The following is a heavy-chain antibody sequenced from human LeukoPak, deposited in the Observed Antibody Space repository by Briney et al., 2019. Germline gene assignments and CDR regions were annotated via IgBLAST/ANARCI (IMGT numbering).Heavy chain of an antibody. D-gene: IGHD5-12*01. J-gene: IGHJ3*02. Sequence: ASVKVSCKASGYTFTSYGISWVRQAPGHGLEWMGWISAYNGNTNYAQKLQGRVTMSTDTSTSTAYMELRSLRSDDTAVYYCARQEVVARDAFDIWGQGTMVTVSS. CDR1: GYTFTSYG. CDR2: ISAYNGNT. V-gene: IGHV1-18*01. CDR3: ARQEVVARDAFDI.